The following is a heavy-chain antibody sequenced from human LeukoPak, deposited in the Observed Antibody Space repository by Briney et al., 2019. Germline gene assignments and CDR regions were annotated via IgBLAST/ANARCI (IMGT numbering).Heavy chain of an antibody. J-gene: IGHJ4*02. CDR1: GGTFSSYA. CDR3: ARAEDYYDGSGYYGD. V-gene: IGHV1-69*04. Sequence: GASVKISCKASGGTFSSYAISWVRQAPGQGLEWMGRIIPILGIANYAQKFQGRVTITADKSTSTAYMELSSLRSEDTAVYYCARAEDYYDGSGYYGDWGQGTLVTVSS. CDR2: IIPILGIA. D-gene: IGHD3-22*01.